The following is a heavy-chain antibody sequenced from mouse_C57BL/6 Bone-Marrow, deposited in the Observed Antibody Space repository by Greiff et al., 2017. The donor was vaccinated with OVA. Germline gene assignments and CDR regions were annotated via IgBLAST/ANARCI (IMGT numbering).Heavy chain of an antibody. CDR3: ARPPYYSNYAMDY. CDR1: GFTFSSYG. CDR2: ISSGGSYP. V-gene: IGHV5-6*01. J-gene: IGHJ4*01. Sequence: EVKLQESGGDLVKPGGSLKLSCAASGFTFSSYGMSWVRQTPDKRLEWVATISSGGSYPYYPDSVKGRFNISRDNAKNTLYLQMSSLKCEDTAMYYCARPPYYSNYAMDYWGQGTSVTVSS. D-gene: IGHD2-5*01.